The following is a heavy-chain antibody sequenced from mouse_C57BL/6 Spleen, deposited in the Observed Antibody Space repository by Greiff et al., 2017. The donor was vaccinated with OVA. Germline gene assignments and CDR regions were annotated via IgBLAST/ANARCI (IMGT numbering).Heavy chain of an antibody. D-gene: IGHD1-1*01. Sequence: EVKLMESGGGLVKPGGSLKLSCAASGFTFSSYTMSWVRQTPEKRLEWVATISGGGGNTYYPDSVKGRFTISRDNAKNTLYLQMSSLRSEDTALYYCARHGATVVETDWYFDGWGTGTTVTVSS. V-gene: IGHV5-9*01. CDR1: GFTFSSYT. J-gene: IGHJ1*03. CDR3: ARHGATVVETDWYFDG. CDR2: ISGGGGNT.